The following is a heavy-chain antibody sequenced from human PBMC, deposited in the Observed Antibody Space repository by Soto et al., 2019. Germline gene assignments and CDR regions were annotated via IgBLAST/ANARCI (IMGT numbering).Heavy chain of an antibody. Sequence: PGGSLRLSCVAPGFSFRNFAMSWIRQAPGKGLEWISGISDTGSHIYYADSVRGRFSISRDNPKITLYLQMNSLRVNDTAVYYCAKGGSPYFNDDPFDIWGQGTMVTVSS. CDR3: AKGGSPYFNDDPFDI. D-gene: IGHD2-15*01. CDR1: GFSFRNFA. CDR2: ISDTGSHI. J-gene: IGHJ3*02. V-gene: IGHV3-23*01.